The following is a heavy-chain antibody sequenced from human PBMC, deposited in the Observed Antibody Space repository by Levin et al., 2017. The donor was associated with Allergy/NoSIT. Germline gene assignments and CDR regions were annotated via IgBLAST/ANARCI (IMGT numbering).Heavy chain of an antibody. CDR3: ARERVAARGVNYYYYPMDV. J-gene: IGHJ6*02. Sequence: GESLKISCAASGFTFFNYAVHWVRQAPGKGLEWVAVISYDGGNIYYADSVKGRFTISRDNSKNTLSLQMNSLRAEDTAVYFCARERVAARGVNYYYYPMDVWGQGTTVTVSS. D-gene: IGHD6-19*01. CDR1: GFTFFNYA. V-gene: IGHV3-30-3*01. CDR2: ISYDGGNI.